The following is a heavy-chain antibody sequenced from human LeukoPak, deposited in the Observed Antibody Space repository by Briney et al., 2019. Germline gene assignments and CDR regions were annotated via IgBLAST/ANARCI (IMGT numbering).Heavy chain of an antibody. Sequence: SETLSLTCTVSGGSVRDSSFYWGWLRQPPGKGLEWIGDIYFTGSTYYNPSVKSRVTISVDTSKNQFSLKLSSVTAADTAVYYCARVDSSNWYEYRGYFDYWGQGTLVTVSS. J-gene: IGHJ4*02. CDR1: GGSVRDSSFY. CDR2: IYFTGST. D-gene: IGHD6-13*01. V-gene: IGHV4-39*07. CDR3: ARVDSSNWYEYRGYFDY.